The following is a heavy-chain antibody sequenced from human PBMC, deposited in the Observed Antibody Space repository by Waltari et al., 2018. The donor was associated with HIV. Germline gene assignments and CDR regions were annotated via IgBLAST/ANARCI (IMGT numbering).Heavy chain of an antibody. J-gene: IGHJ4*02. Sequence: EVQLVESGGGLVQPGRSLRLSCTTSGFTIGDYAMGWFRQAPGEGLEWIGFIRSKVAGGTTEYAASVKVRFTISRGDSNSIVFLQMDSLKTEDTAMYYCSRDNPQWDYWGQGTLVSVSS. CDR1: GFTIGDYA. CDR2: IRSKVAGGTT. CDR3: SRDNPQWDY. D-gene: IGHD2-8*01. V-gene: IGHV3-49*03.